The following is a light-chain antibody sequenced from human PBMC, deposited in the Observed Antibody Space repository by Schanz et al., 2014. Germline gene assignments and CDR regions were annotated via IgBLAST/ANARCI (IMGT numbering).Light chain of an antibody. V-gene: IGLV2-8*01. CDR3: SSYAGRGSVL. Sequence: QSALTQPPSASGSPGQSVTISCTGTSSDVGGYNYVSWYQQHPGKAPKLIIYEVSERPSGVPDRFSGSKSGNTASLTVSGLQAEDEADYYCSSYAGRGSVLFGGGTKVTVL. J-gene: IGLJ2*01. CDR1: SSDVGGYNY. CDR2: EVS.